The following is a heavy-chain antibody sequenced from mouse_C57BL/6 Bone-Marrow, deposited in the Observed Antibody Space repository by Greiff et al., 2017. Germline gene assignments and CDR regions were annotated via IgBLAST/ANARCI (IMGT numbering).Heavy chain of an antibody. CDR3: TWITTVVATGAY. Sequence: EVQLQQSGAELVRPGASVKLSCTASGFNIKDDYMHWVKQRPEQGLEWIGWIDPENGDTEYASKFQGKATITADTSSNTAYLQLSSLTSEDTGVYYCTWITTVVATGAYWGQGTLVTVSA. D-gene: IGHD1-1*01. CDR1: GFNIKDDY. V-gene: IGHV14-4*01. CDR2: IDPENGDT. J-gene: IGHJ3*01.